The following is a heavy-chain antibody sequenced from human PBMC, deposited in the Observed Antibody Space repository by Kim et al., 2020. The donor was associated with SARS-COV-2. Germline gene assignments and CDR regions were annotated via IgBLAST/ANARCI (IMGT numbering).Heavy chain of an antibody. Sequence: GGSLRLSCAASEFCVSTKTMTWVRQTPGKGLEWVSIIYRNGTTYYADSVKGRFTTSRDTSKNTLYLQMDNLRADDTAVYYCAGDNYNNYWNKYWGQGTLVAVSA. CDR3: AGDNYNNYWNKY. V-gene: IGHV3-53*01. CDR1: EFCVSTKT. J-gene: IGHJ4*02. D-gene: IGHD1-1*01. CDR2: IYRNGTT.